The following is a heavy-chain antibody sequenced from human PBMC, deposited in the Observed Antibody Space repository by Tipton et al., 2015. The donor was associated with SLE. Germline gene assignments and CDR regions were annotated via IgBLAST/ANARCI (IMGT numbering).Heavy chain of an antibody. Sequence: LRLSCAVYGGSLSGYYWSWIRQSPGKGLVWIDDINHVGRTKYNPSLRSRATISGDTSKNQFSLTLSSVTAADTAVYYCARDPDLDLCSGTTCPDTFDMWGQGTVVTVSS. CDR2: INHVGRT. D-gene: IGHD2-2*01. V-gene: IGHV4-34*01. CDR3: ARDPDLDLCSGTTCPDTFDM. J-gene: IGHJ3*02. CDR1: GGSLSGYY.